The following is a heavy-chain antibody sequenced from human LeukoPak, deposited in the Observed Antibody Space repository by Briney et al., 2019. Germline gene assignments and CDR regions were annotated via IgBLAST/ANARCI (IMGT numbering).Heavy chain of an antibody. V-gene: IGHV1-24*01. D-gene: IGHD3-10*01. Sequence: ASVKVSCKVSGYTLTELSMHWVRQAPGKGLEWMGGFDPEDGETIYAQKFQGRVTMTEDTSTDTAYMELSSLRSEDTAVYYCATAFSTQLSYGSGSYFYFWFDPWGQGTLVTVSS. J-gene: IGHJ5*02. CDR3: ATAFSTQLSYGSGSYFYFWFDP. CDR2: FDPEDGET. CDR1: GYTLTELS.